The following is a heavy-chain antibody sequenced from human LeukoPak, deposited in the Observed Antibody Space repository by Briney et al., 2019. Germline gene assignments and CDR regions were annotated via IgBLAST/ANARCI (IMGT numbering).Heavy chain of an antibody. D-gene: IGHD2-2*01. V-gene: IGHV1-3*01. Sequence: ASVKVSCKASGYTFTSYAMHWVRQAPGQRLEWMGWINAGNGNTKYSQKFQGRVTMTRDTSTSTAYMELRSLRSDDTAVYYCARGGGLGVPAATILRYYYYYYMDVWGKGTTVTVSS. J-gene: IGHJ6*03. CDR3: ARGGGLGVPAATILRYYYYYYMDV. CDR1: GYTFTSYA. CDR2: INAGNGNT.